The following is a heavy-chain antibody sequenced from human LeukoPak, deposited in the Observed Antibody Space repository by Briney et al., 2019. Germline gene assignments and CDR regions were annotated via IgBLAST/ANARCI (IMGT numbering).Heavy chain of an antibody. D-gene: IGHD3-22*01. CDR3: ATAGYYYDSSGYYFIGGNWFDP. CDR2: FDPEDGET. CDR1: GYTLTELS. Sequence: ASVKVSCKVSGYTLTELSMHWVRQVPGKGLEWMGGFDPEDGETIYAQKFQGRVTMTEDTSTDTAYMELSSLRSEDTAVYYCATAGYYYDSSGYYFIGGNWFDPWGQGTLVTVSS. V-gene: IGHV1-24*01. J-gene: IGHJ5*02.